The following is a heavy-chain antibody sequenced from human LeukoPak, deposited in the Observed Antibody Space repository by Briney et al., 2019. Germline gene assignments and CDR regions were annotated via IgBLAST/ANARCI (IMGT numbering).Heavy chain of an antibody. D-gene: IGHD7-27*01. V-gene: IGHV3-23*01. CDR1: GFTFSSYA. CDR3: AKDGGLWVSAHWGDS. J-gene: IGHJ4*02. Sequence: GGSLRLSCAASGFTFSSYAMHWVRQAPGKGLEWVSTITTSDGNTYYADSVKGRFTVSRDNSKNTLFLQMNSLRAEDTAVYYCAKDGGLWVSAHWGDSWGRGTLVTVSS. CDR2: ITTSDGNT.